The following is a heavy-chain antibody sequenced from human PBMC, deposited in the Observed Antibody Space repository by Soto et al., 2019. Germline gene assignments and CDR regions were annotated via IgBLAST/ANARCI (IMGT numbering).Heavy chain of an antibody. J-gene: IGHJ4*02. CDR1: GGSFSGYY. Sequence: SETLSLTCAVYGGSFSGYYWSWIRQPPGKGLEWIGEINHSGSTNYNPSLKSRVTISVDTSKNQFSLKLSSVTAADTAVYYCARRRGRIEAVLGRYYFDYWGQGTLVTVSS. D-gene: IGHD6-13*01. CDR3: ARRRGRIEAVLGRYYFDY. V-gene: IGHV4-34*01. CDR2: INHSGST.